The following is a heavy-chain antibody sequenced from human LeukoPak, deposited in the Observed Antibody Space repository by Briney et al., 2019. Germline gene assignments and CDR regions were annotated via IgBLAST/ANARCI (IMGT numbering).Heavy chain of an antibody. D-gene: IGHD6-13*01. CDR1: GGTFSSYA. Sequence: SVKVSCKASGGTFSSYAISWVRQAPGQGLEWMGGIIPIFGTANYAQKFQGRVTITADESTSTAYMELSSLRSEDTAVYYCARDRRPGIEAAGTPFDYWGQGTLVTVPS. J-gene: IGHJ4*02. V-gene: IGHV1-69*13. CDR2: IIPIFGTA. CDR3: ARDRRPGIEAAGTPFDY.